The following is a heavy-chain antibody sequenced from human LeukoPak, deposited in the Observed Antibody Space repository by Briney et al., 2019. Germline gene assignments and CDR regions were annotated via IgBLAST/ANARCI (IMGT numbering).Heavy chain of an antibody. CDR1: GFTFDDYA. CDR3: AKDKSYGDYEGGFFDY. J-gene: IGHJ4*02. CDR2: ISWNGGSI. Sequence: GRSLRLSCAASGFTFDDYAMHWVRQAPGKGLEWVSGISWNGGSIGYADSVKGRFTISRDNAKNSLYLQMNSLRAEDTALYYCAKDKSYGDYEGGFFDYWGQGTLVTVSS. D-gene: IGHD4-17*01. V-gene: IGHV3-9*01.